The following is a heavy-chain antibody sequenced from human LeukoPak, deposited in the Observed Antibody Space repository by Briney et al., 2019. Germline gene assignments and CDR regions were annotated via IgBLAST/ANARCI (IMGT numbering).Heavy chain of an antibody. V-gene: IGHV4-4*07. CDR3: ASDVSSTSSSYYYYMDV. J-gene: IGHJ6*03. D-gene: IGHD2-2*01. CDR2: IYTSGST. CDR1: GGSISSYY. Sequence: PSETLSLTRTVSGGSISSYYWGWIRHPAAKGLEWIGRIYTSGSTNYNPSLKSRVTMSVDTSKNQFSLKLSSVTAADTAVYYCASDVSSTSSSYYYYMDVWGKGTTVTVSS.